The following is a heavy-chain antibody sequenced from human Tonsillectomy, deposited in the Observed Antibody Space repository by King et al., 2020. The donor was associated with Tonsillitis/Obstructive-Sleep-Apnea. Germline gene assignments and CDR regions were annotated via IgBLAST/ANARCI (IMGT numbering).Heavy chain of an antibody. CDR2: ISYDGSDK. Sequence: HVQLVQSGGGVIQPWRSLRLSCAASGFTFSHYSMHWVRQAPGKGLEWVAVISYDGSDKYYADSVKGRFTISRDNSKNTLYLQMNSLRAEDTAVYYCARECPTIFGVVTDYFFDYWGQGTLVTVSS. CDR3: ARECPTIFGVVTDYFFDY. CDR1: GFTFSHYS. V-gene: IGHV3-30*04. J-gene: IGHJ4*02. D-gene: IGHD3-3*01.